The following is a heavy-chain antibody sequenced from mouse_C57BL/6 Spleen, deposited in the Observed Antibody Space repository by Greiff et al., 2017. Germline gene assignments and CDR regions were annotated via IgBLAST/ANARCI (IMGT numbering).Heavy chain of an antibody. CDR1: GFTFSSYG. CDR2: ISSGGSYT. J-gene: IGHJ3*01. CDR3: ARHEDGYYPFAY. V-gene: IGHV5-6*01. Sequence: EVKLMESGGDLVKPGGSLKLSCAASGFTFSSYGMSWVRQTPDKRLEGVATISSGGSYTYYPDSVKGRFTISRDNAKNTLYLQMSSLKSEDTAMYYCARHEDGYYPFAYWGQGTLVTVSA. D-gene: IGHD2-3*01.